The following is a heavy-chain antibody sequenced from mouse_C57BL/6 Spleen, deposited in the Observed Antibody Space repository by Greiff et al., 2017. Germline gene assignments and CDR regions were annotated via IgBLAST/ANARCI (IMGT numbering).Heavy chain of an antibody. CDR1: GYTFTSYW. D-gene: IGHD1-1*01. V-gene: IGHV1-74*01. J-gene: IGHJ3*01. CDR3: AMGDYYGSSGSWFAY. Sequence: QVQLQQPGAELVKPGASVKVSCKASGYTFTSYWMHWVKQRPGQGLEWIGRIHPSDSDTNYNQKFKGKATLTVDKSSSTAYMQLSSLTSEDSAVYYCAMGDYYGSSGSWFAYWGQGTLVTVSA. CDR2: IHPSDSDT.